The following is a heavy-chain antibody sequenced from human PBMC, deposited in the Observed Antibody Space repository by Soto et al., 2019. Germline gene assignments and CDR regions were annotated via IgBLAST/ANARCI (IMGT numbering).Heavy chain of an antibody. V-gene: IGHV1-69*06. D-gene: IGHD1-26*01. CDR1: GGTFNTYT. Sequence: QVQLVQSGAEVKKPGASVKVSCAASGGTFNTYTINWVRQAPGRGLEGVGQIVPMYDSVNYAENFQGRVTITADKSTKTAYMELTSLRSEDTALYFCASWRSYSGSYCFDYWGQGTLVTVSS. J-gene: IGHJ4*02. CDR2: IVPMYDSV. CDR3: ASWRSYSGSYCFDY.